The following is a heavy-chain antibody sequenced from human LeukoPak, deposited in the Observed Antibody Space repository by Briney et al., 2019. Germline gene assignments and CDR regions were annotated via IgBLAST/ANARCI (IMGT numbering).Heavy chain of an antibody. D-gene: IGHD6-19*01. J-gene: IGHJ4*02. CDR3: AKTTYASNSSGRYNHFDY. CDR1: GFTFSSYA. Sequence: PGGSLRLSCAASGFTFSSYAMSWVRQAPGKGLEWVSAISGSGGSTYYADSVKGRFTISRDNSKNTLYLQLNSLRAEDTTVYYCAKTTYASNSSGRYNHFDYWGQGTLVTVSS. CDR2: ISGSGGST. V-gene: IGHV3-23*01.